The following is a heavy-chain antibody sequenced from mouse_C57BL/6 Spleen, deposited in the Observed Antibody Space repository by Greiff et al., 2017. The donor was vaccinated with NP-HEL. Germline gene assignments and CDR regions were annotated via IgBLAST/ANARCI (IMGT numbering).Heavy chain of an antibody. Sequence: EVQLQQSGPELVKPGASVKISCKASGYTFTDYYMNWVKQSHGKSLEWIGDINPNNGGTSYNQKFKGKATLTVDKSSSTAYMELRSLTSEDSAVYYCARGRGKTFDYWGQGTTLTVSS. D-gene: IGHD2-1*01. CDR1: GYTFTDYY. CDR2: INPNNGGT. V-gene: IGHV1-26*01. J-gene: IGHJ2*01. CDR3: ARGRGKTFDY.